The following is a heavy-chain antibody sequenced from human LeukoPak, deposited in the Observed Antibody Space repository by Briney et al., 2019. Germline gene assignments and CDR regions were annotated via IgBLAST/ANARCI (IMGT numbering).Heavy chain of an antibody. D-gene: IGHD3-16*01. CDR3: ARVRYRLAETYIDY. J-gene: IGHJ4*02. Sequence: EASVKVSCKASGYTFTSYAMNWVRQAPGQGLEWMGWINPNSGGTNYAQKFQGRVTMTRDTSISTAYMELSRLRSDDTAVYYCARVRYRLAETYIDYWGQGTLVTVSS. CDR1: GYTFTSYA. CDR2: INPNSGGT. V-gene: IGHV1-2*02.